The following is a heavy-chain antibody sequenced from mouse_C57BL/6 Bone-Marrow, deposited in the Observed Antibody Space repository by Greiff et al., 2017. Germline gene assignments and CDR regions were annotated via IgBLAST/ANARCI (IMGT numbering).Heavy chain of an antibody. CDR3: AIWGYFDV. D-gene: IGHD1-1*02. Sequence: VKLVESGAELAKPGASVKLSCKASGYTFNSYWMHWVKQRPGQGLEWIGNINPSSGYTKYTPKFKDKATVTADKSSTTAYMQLSSLASEDSAVDYCAIWGYFDVWGTGTTATVSS. CDR1: GYTFNSYW. V-gene: IGHV1-7*01. J-gene: IGHJ1*03. CDR2: INPSSGYT.